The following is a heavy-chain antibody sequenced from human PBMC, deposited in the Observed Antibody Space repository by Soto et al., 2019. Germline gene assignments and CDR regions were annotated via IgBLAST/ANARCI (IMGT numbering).Heavy chain of an antibody. Sequence: EMQLMESGGDLVQPGGSLRLSCAASGFSFSVFWMSWVRQAPGKGLEWVANINQDGSGKYYVDSVNGRFTISRDNAKNSLYLQMNGLRAEDTALYYCARSPATGTVDLWGQGTLVIVSS. CDR3: ARSPATGTVDL. V-gene: IGHV3-7*01. J-gene: IGHJ4*01. D-gene: IGHD6-13*01. CDR2: INQDGSGK. CDR1: GFSFSVFW.